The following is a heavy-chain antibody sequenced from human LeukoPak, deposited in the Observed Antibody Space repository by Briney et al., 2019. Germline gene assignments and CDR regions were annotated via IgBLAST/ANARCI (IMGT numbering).Heavy chain of an antibody. CDR1: GFTFSSYA. Sequence: PGGSLRLSCAASGFTFSSYAMSWVRQAPGKGLEWVSAISGSGGSTYYADSVKGRFTISRDNSKNTLYLQMNSLRAEDTAVYYCAKANPLWSEYNWFDPWAREPWSPSPQ. D-gene: IGHD3-3*01. V-gene: IGHV3-23*01. CDR3: AKANPLWSEYNWFDP. J-gene: IGHJ5*02. CDR2: ISGSGGST.